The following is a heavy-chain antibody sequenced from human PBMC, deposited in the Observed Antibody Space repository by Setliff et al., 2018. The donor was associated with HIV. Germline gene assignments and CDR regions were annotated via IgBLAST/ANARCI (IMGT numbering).Heavy chain of an antibody. J-gene: IGHJ4*02. D-gene: IGHD6-13*01. Sequence: PSETLSLTCTVSGGAISSSSYYWGGSRQRPGKGREWIGSIYYSGSTCYNTSLKSRVTISVDTSKNQFSLKLSSVTAAHTAGYYCARTXXSNWLDYWGQGTLVTVSS. CDR3: ARTXXSNWLDY. CDR1: GGAISSSSYY. V-gene: IGHV4-39*01. CDR2: IYYSGST.